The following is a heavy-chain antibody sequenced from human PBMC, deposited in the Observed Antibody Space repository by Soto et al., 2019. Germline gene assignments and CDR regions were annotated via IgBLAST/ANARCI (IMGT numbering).Heavy chain of an antibody. CDR3: ARDLTDYDFWSGYKYNWFDP. D-gene: IGHD3-3*01. V-gene: IGHV1-18*01. CDR2: ISAYNGNT. J-gene: IGHJ5*02. Sequence: ASVKVSCKASGYTFTSYGISWVRQAPGQGLEWMGWISAYNGNTNYAQKLQGRVTMTTDTSTSTAYMELRSLRSDDTAVYYCARDLTDYDFWSGYKYNWFDPWGQGTLVTSPQ. CDR1: GYTFTSYG.